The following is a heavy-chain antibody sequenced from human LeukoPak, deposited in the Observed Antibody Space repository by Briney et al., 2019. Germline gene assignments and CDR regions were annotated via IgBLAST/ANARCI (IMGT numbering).Heavy chain of an antibody. CDR1: GFTFSSYA. Sequence: PGGSLRLSCAASGFTFSSYAMSWVRQAPGKGLEWVSAISGSGGSTYYAVSVKGRFTISRDNYKNTLYLQMNSLRAEDTAVYYCAKDSSGYLLLDAFDIWGQGTMVTVSS. J-gene: IGHJ3*02. CDR2: ISGSGGST. V-gene: IGHV3-23*01. CDR3: AKDSSGYLLLDAFDI. D-gene: IGHD3-22*01.